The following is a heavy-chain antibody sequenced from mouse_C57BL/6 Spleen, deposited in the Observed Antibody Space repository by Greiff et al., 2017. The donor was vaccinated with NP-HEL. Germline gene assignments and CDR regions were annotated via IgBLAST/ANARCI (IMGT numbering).Heavy chain of an antibody. CDR1: GFTFSDYG. J-gene: IGHJ4*01. V-gene: IGHV5-17*01. Sequence: EVLLVESGGGLVKPGGSLKLSCAASGFTFSDYGMHWVRQAPEKGLEWVAYISSGSSTIYYADTVKGRVTISRDNTKNTLLLQMTSLRSEDTAMYYCKRGLLQLYAMDYWGQGASVTVSS. CDR3: KRGLLQLYAMDY. CDR2: ISSGSSTI. D-gene: IGHD1-2*01.